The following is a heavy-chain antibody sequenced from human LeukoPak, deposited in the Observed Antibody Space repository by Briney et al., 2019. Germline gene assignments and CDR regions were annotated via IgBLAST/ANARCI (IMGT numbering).Heavy chain of an antibody. CDR1: RFTLNTYV. V-gene: IGHV3-21*01. D-gene: IGHD3-22*01. J-gene: IGHJ3*02. Sequence: GGSLRLSCAVSRFTLNTYVMSWVRQAPGKGLEWVSSISSSSYIYYADSVKGRFTISRDNAKNSLYLQMNSLRAEDTAVYYCARDGITMIVPRAFDIWGQGTMVTVSS. CDR2: ISSSSYI. CDR3: ARDGITMIVPRAFDI.